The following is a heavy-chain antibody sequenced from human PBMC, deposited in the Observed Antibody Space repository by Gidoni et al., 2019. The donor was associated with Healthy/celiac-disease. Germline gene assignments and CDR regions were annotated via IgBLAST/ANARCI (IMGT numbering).Heavy chain of an antibody. D-gene: IGHD3-16*01. CDR2: ISSSSSYI. J-gene: IGHJ4*02. Sequence: EVQLVESGGGLVKPGGPLRLSCAASAFPFSSYSMNWVRQAPGKGLEWVSSISSSSSYIYYADSVKGRFTISRDNAKNSLYLQMNSLRAEDTAVYYCASLGASAAAPFDYWGQGTLVTVSS. CDR1: AFPFSSYS. V-gene: IGHV3-21*01. CDR3: ASLGASAAAPFDY.